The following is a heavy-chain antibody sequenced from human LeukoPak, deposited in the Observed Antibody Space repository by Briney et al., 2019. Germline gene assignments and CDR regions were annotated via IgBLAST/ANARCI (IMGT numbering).Heavy chain of an antibody. Sequence: GGSLRLSCVGSGFTFSYYGMDWVRQAPGKGLEWVANIREDDSERNYVDSVKGRFTISRDNAWNSVYLQMNDPSPEDTAVYYCAREQWSRLDWGQGTQVTVSS. CDR3: AREQWSRLD. CDR1: GFTFSYYG. J-gene: IGHJ4*02. CDR2: IREDDSER. D-gene: IGHD2-8*01. V-gene: IGHV3-7*01.